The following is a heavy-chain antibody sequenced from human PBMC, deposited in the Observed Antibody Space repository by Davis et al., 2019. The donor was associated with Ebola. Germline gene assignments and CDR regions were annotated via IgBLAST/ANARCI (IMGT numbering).Heavy chain of an antibody. CDR1: GDSVSSNSAA. CDR2: TYYRSKWYN. J-gene: IGHJ6*02. Sequence: LRLSCAISGDSVSSNSAAWNWIRQSPSRGLEWLGRTYYRSKWYNDYAVSVKSRITINPDTSKNQFSLQLNSVTPEDTAVYYCARGRWLVPHYYYYGMDVWGQGTTVTVSS. CDR3: ARGRWLVPHYYYYGMDV. V-gene: IGHV6-1*01. D-gene: IGHD6-19*01.